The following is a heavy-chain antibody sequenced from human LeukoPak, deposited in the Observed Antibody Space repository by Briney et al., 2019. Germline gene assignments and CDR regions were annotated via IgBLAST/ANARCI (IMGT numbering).Heavy chain of an antibody. CDR1: GGSISSYY. D-gene: IGHD3-3*02. J-gene: IGHJ6*03. CDR2: IYYSGST. CDR3: ARLSFLEWLLATTGYVDV. Sequence: SETLSLTCTVSGGSISSYYWSWIRQPPGKGLEWIGYIYYSGSTNYNPSLKSRVTMSVDTSKNQFSLKLSSVTAADTAVYYCARLSFLEWLLATTGYVDVWGKGTTVTVSS. V-gene: IGHV4-59*08.